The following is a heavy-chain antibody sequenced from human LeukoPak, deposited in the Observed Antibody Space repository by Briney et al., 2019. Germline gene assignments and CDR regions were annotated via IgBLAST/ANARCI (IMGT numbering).Heavy chain of an antibody. CDR1: GFTFSSYA. Sequence: QTGGSLRLSCAASGFTFSSYAMHWVRQAPGKGLEWVAVISYDGSNKYYADSVKGRFTISRDNSRNTLSLQMNSLRAEDTAIYYCAKDVMRCSGGCIWGQGTLVTVSS. CDR3: AKDVMRCSGGCI. V-gene: IGHV3-30-3*01. J-gene: IGHJ4*02. CDR2: ISYDGSNK. D-gene: IGHD2-15*01.